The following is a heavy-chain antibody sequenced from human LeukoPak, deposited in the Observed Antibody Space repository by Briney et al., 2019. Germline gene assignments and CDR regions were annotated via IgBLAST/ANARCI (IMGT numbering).Heavy chain of an antibody. D-gene: IGHD3-22*01. CDR3: ARGPGGWLFPSYYYYGMDV. CDR2: ISAYNGNT. Sequence: ASVKVSCKASGYTFTSYGISWVRQAPGQGLEWMGWISAYNGNTNYAQKLQGRVTMTTDTSTSTAYMELRSLRSDDTAVYYCARGPGGWLFPSYYYYGMDVWGQGTTVTVSS. V-gene: IGHV1-18*01. CDR1: GYTFTSYG. J-gene: IGHJ6*02.